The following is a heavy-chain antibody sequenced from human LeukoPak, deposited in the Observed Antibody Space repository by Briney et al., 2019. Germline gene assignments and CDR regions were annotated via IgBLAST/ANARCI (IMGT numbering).Heavy chain of an antibody. CDR3: AKVQDCTNGVCYTGGGFDY. J-gene: IGHJ4*02. V-gene: IGHV3-23*01. Sequence: GGSLRLSCEAPGFSFSSYALSWVRQAPGRGLEWVSAISGSGGNTYYADFVKGRFTISRDNSQNTLFLQMNSLRAEDTAVYYCAKVQDCTNGVCYTGGGFDYWGQGTLVTVSS. CDR2: ISGSGGNT. CDR1: GFSFSSYA. D-gene: IGHD2-8*01.